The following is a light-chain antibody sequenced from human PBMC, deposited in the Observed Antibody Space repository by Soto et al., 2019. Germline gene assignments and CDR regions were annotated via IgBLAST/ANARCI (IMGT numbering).Light chain of an antibody. CDR1: QSLTSN. CDR2: GAS. CDR3: QQYGRSPLT. V-gene: IGKV3-20*01. Sequence: EIVLTQSPGTLSLSPGERVTLSCRASQSLTSNLAWYQQKPGQAPRLLIYGASTRATGIPDRFSGSGSGADFTLTITTLEPEDSAVYYCQQYGRSPLTFGGGTKVEIK. J-gene: IGKJ4*01.